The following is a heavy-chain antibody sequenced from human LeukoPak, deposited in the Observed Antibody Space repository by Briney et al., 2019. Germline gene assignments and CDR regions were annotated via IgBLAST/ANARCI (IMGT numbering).Heavy chain of an antibody. CDR3: ARGSGGWLQLGPFDY. V-gene: IGHV4-59*01. CDR2: IYYSGST. D-gene: IGHD1-1*01. J-gene: IGHJ4*02. CDR1: GGSISGYY. Sequence: SETLSLTCTVSGGSISGYYWSWIRQPPGKGLEWIGYIYYSGSTNYNPSLKSRVTISVDTSKNQFSLKLSSVTAADTAVYYCARGSGGWLQLGPFDYWGQGTLVTVSS.